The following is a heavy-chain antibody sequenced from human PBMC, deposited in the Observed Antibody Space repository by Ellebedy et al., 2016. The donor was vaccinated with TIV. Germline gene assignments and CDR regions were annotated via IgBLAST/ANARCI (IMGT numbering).Heavy chain of an antibody. CDR1: GFTFSNYW. V-gene: IGHV3-74*01. J-gene: IGHJ5*02. Sequence: PGGSLRLSCAASGFTFSNYWMHWVRQVPGKGLVWVSRINGDGSSTSYADSVQGRFTISRDNAKNTLYLQMNSLIAEDTAVYYCACWSWDRAWGQGTLVTVSS. CDR2: INGDGSST. CDR3: ACWSWDRA. D-gene: IGHD6-13*01.